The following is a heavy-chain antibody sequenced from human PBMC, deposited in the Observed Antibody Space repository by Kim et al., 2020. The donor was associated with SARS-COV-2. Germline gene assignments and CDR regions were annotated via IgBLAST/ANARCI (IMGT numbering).Heavy chain of an antibody. CDR3: AKTIVATISPPIEY. D-gene: IGHD5-12*01. V-gene: IGHV3-30*02. J-gene: IGHJ4*02. Sequence: ADSGKRPYTVSRDNSKTTLYLQMNSLRAEDTAVYYCAKTIVATISPPIEYWGQGTLVTVSS.